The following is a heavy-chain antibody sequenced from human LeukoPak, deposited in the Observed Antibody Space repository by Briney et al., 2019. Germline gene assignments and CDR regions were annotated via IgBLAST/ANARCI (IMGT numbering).Heavy chain of an antibody. D-gene: IGHD6-13*01. J-gene: IGHJ5*02. CDR3: AGYSSSWYDDWFDP. V-gene: IGHV4-59*12. CDR2: IYYSGNT. CDR1: GGSISSYY. Sequence: SETLSLTCTVSGGSISSYYWSWIRQPPGKGLEWIGYIYYSGNTNYNPSLKSRVTISVDTSKNQFSLKLSSVTAADTAVYYCAGYSSSWYDDWFDPWGQGTLVTVSS.